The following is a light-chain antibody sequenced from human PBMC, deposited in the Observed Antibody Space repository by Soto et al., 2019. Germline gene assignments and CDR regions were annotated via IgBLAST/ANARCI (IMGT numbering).Light chain of an antibody. CDR2: SAS. CDR3: LQGYNSFWT. V-gene: IGKV1-39*01. J-gene: IGKJ1*01. Sequence: DIQITQSPSSLSASVADRFTVTCRASQPIGTSLHWYQQKAGKAPRVLISSASRLQSGVSSRFSGSGSGTHFTLTISSLRPEDSASYYCLQGYNSFWTFGQGTKVDIK. CDR1: QPIGTS.